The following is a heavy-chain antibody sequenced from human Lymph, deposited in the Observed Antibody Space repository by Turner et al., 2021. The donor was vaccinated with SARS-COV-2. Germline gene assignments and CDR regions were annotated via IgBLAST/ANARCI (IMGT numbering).Heavy chain of an antibody. Sequence: EVQLVESGGGLIQPGGSLRLSCAASGFTVSSNHIIWVRQAPGKGLEWVSVIYSGGSTYYADSVKGRFTISRDNSKNTLYLQMNSLRAEDTAVYYCARGPMYYDILTGYYDPYYFDYWGQGTLVTVSS. CDR1: GFTVSSNH. J-gene: IGHJ4*02. CDR2: IYSGGST. CDR3: ARGPMYYDILTGYYDPYYFDY. D-gene: IGHD3-9*01. V-gene: IGHV3-53*01.